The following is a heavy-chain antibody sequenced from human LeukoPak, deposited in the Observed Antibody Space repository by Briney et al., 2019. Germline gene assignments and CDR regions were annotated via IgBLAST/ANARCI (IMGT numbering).Heavy chain of an antibody. D-gene: IGHD2-21*02. V-gene: IGHV4-4*09. CDR1: GGSTSGDA. J-gene: IGHJ4*02. CDR2: TYHSGST. CDR3: ARYYCSGRCYNFDN. Sequence: SETLSLTCTVSGGSTSGDAWSWIRQPPGKGLERIGYTYHSGSTNDHLSLNRRISMSVVSSKIQCFLKVSSVTASDTAVYYCARYYCSGRCYNFDNWGQGTMVTVSS.